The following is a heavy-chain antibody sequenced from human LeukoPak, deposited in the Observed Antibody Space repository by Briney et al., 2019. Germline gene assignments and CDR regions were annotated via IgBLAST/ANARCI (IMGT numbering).Heavy chain of an antibody. Sequence: PGGSLRLSCAASGFTFSSYAMHWVRQAPGKGLEYVSAISSNGGSTYYANSVKGRFTISRDNSKNTLYLQMGSLRAEDMAVYYCARAPRWRAFDIWGQGTMVTVSS. V-gene: IGHV3-64*01. CDR1: GFTFSSYA. J-gene: IGHJ3*02. CDR2: ISSNGGST. D-gene: IGHD2-15*01. CDR3: ARAPRWRAFDI.